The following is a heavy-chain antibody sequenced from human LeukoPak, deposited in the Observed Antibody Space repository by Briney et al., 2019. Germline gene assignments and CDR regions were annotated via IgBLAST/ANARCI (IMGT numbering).Heavy chain of an antibody. J-gene: IGHJ4*02. D-gene: IGHD3-10*01. Sequence: PGGSLRLSCAASGLTFSSYAMSWVRQAPGKGLEWFSTVSAGGGSTYYADSVKGRFTISRDNPKNTLHLQMNSLRAEDTAVYYCAKRLYGSGGYYQFDYWGQGTLVTVSS. CDR1: GLTFSSYA. CDR2: VSAGGGST. V-gene: IGHV3-23*01. CDR3: AKRLYGSGGYYQFDY.